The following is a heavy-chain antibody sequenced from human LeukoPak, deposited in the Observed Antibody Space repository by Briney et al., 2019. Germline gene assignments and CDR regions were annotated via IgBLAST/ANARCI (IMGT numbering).Heavy chain of an antibody. J-gene: IGHJ4*02. CDR1: GGSFSGYY. D-gene: IGHD5-12*01. CDR3: ARAQGTVAIDY. Sequence: PSETLSLTCAVYGGSFSGYYWSWIRQPPGKGLEWIGEINHSGSTNYNPSLKSRVTMSVDTSKNQFSLKMTSVTAADTAVYYCARAQGTVAIDYWGQGTLVTVSS. V-gene: IGHV4-34*01. CDR2: INHSGST.